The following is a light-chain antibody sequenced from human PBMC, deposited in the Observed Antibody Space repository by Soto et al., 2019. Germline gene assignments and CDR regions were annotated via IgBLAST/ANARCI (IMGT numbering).Light chain of an antibody. CDR1: SSDVGGYKY. J-gene: IGLJ1*01. CDR3: SSYTSTNTHV. CDR2: DVD. Sequence: QSVLTQPASVSGSPGQSITISCTGTSSDVGGYKYVSWFQQHPGKAPKLMIYDVDNRPPGVSNRFSGSKSGNTASLTISGLQAEDEADYYCSSYTSTNTHVFGTGTKVTVL. V-gene: IGLV2-14*03.